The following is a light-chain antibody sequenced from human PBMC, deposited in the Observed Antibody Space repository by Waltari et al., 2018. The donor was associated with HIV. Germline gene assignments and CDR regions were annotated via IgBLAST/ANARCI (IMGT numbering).Light chain of an antibody. CDR1: ALPKKY. V-gene: IGLV3-10*01. CDR2: EDS. J-gene: IGLJ2*01. Sequence: SYELTQPPSVSVSPGQTPRITCSGDALPKKYHYWYQQKSGQAPVLVSYEDSKRPSGITGRFSGSRSGTTATLTISGARVEDEADYYSYSIDSSGNHRVFGGGTKLTVL. CDR3: YSIDSSGNHRV.